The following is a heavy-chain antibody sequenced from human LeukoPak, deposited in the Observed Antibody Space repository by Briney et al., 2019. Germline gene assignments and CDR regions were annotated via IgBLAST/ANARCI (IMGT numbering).Heavy chain of an antibody. CDR2: ISGSGGST. D-gene: IGHD3-10*01. J-gene: IGHJ6*03. Sequence: GGSLRLSCAASGFTFSSYAMSWVRQAPGKGLEWVSAISGSGGSTYYADSVKGRLTISRDNSKNTLYLQMNSLRDEDTAVYYCAKSYRGVVRGGSYYYYYMDVWGKGTTVTVSS. CDR1: GFTFSSYA. V-gene: IGHV3-23*01. CDR3: AKSYRGVVRGGSYYYYYMDV.